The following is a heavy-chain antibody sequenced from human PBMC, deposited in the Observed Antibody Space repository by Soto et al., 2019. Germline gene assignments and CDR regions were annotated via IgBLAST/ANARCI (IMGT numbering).Heavy chain of an antibody. CDR3: AREGGDLNWFDP. D-gene: IGHD4-17*01. Sequence: EVQLVESGGGLVQPGGSLRLSCAASGFTFSSYSMNWVRQAPGKGVEWVSYISSSSSTIYYADSVKGQFTISRDNAKNSLYLQMNSLRAEDTAVYYCAREGGDLNWFDPCGQGTLVTVSS. CDR2: ISSSSSTI. V-gene: IGHV3-48*01. CDR1: GFTFSSYS. J-gene: IGHJ5*02.